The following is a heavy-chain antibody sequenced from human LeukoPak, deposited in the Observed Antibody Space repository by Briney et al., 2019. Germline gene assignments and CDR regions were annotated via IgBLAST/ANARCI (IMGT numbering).Heavy chain of an antibody. D-gene: IGHD4-23*01. Sequence: ASVKVSCKASGYTFTNYGSSWVRQAPGQGLEWMGWISAYNGYTDYAQKFQFRVTMTTDTSTSTAYMELRSLRSDDTAVYYCARDKAVTTEVTQHFQHWGQGTLVTVSS. CDR3: ARDKAVTTEVTQHFQH. J-gene: IGHJ1*01. CDR1: GYTFTNYG. CDR2: ISAYNGYT. V-gene: IGHV1-18*01.